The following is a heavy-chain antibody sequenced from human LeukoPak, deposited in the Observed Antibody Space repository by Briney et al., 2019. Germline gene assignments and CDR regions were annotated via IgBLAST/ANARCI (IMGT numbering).Heavy chain of an antibody. D-gene: IGHD1-26*01. CDR2: ISYDGSNK. CDR3: ARVMARWSPLDAFDI. Sequence: QPGGSLRLSCAASGFTFSSYAMHWVRQAPGKGLEWVAVISYDGSNKYYADSVKGRFTISRDNSKNTLYLQMNSLRAEDTAVYYCARVMARWSPLDAFDIWGQGTMVTVSS. V-gene: IGHV3-30-3*01. CDR1: GFTFSSYA. J-gene: IGHJ3*02.